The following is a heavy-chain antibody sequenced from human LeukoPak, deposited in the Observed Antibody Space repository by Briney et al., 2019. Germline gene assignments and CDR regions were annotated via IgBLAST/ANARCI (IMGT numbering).Heavy chain of an antibody. D-gene: IGHD3-22*01. Sequence: PSETLSLTCAVYGGSFSGYYWSWIRQPPGKGLEWIGEINHSGSTNYNPSLKSRVTISVDTSKNQFSLKLSSVTAADTAVYYCARGRGDYYDSSGYRYYFDYWGQGTLATASS. CDR1: GGSFSGYY. V-gene: IGHV4-34*01. CDR2: INHSGST. J-gene: IGHJ4*02. CDR3: ARGRGDYYDSSGYRYYFDY.